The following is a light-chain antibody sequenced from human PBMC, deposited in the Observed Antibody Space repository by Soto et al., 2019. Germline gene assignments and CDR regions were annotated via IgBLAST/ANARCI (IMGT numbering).Light chain of an antibody. Sequence: QSGLTQPASVSGSPGQSITVSCTGTSSDIGGYNYVSWYQQHPGKAPKLMVYEVTNRPSGVSDRFSGSKSGNTASLTISGLQADDEGYYYCSSYTSRSTLYVFGTGTKLTVL. CDR1: SSDIGGYNY. CDR3: SSYTSRSTLYV. J-gene: IGLJ1*01. CDR2: EVT. V-gene: IGLV2-14*01.